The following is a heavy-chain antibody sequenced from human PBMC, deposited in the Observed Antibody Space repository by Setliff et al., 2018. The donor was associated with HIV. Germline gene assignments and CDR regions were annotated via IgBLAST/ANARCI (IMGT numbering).Heavy chain of an antibody. CDR1: GGSISSSGYY. D-gene: IGHD1-1*01. Sequence: SETLSLTCTVSGGSISSSGYYWGWIRQPPGKGLEWIGNIYYSGSTYYNPSLKSRVTISEDTSKNQFSLKVSSVTAADMAVYYCARTKYDPPDAFDIWGPGTMVTVSS. CDR2: IYYSGST. J-gene: IGHJ3*02. V-gene: IGHV4-39*07. CDR3: ARTKYDPPDAFDI.